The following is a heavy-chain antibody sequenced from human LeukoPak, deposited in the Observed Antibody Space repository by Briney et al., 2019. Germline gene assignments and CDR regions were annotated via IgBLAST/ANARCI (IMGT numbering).Heavy chain of an antibody. J-gene: IGHJ4*02. CDR2: IKQDGSEK. CDR3: AKDPGYYGSGSFLN. V-gene: IGHV3-7*01. D-gene: IGHD3-10*01. CDR1: GFTFSGYW. Sequence: GGSLRLSCVASGFTFSGYWMTWVRQAPGKGLEWVANIKQDGSEKYYVDSVKGRFTISRDNAKNSLYLQMNSLRAEDTAIYYCAKDPGYYGSGSFLNWGQGTQVTVSS.